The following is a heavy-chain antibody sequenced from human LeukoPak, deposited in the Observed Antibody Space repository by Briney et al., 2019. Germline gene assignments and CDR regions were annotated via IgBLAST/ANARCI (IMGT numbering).Heavy chain of an antibody. CDR3: ARESAASGWFDP. V-gene: IGHV4-30-4*08. Sequence: PSETLSLTCTVSGGSISSSSYYWGWIRQPPGKGLEWIGYIYYSGSTYYNPSLKSRITISVDTSNNQFSLILSSVTAADTAVYYCARESAASGWFDPWGQGTLVTVSS. D-gene: IGHD3-10*01. CDR1: GGSISSSSYY. CDR2: IYYSGST. J-gene: IGHJ5*02.